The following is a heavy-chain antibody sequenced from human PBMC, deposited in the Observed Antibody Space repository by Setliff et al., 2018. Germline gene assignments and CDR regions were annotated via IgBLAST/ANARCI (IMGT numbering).Heavy chain of an antibody. Sequence: ASVKVSCKASGYTFTSYGIGWVRQAPGQGLEWMGWISAYNGHTNYAQKFQGRVTMTTDTSTATAYMELRSLRFDDTAVYYCARREGDGYNFWSGYYSPGGYYYGMDVWGQGTTVTVSS. V-gene: IGHV1-18*01. J-gene: IGHJ6*02. CDR3: ARREGDGYNFWSGYYSPGGYYYGMDV. D-gene: IGHD3-3*01. CDR1: GYTFTSYG. CDR2: ISAYNGHT.